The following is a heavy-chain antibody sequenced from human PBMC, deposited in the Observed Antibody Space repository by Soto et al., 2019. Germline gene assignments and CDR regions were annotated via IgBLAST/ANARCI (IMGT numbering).Heavy chain of an antibody. D-gene: IGHD3-22*01. CDR2: MYFGGSF. V-gene: IGHV4-59*02. CDR1: GASVSDGY. J-gene: IGHJ5*02. CDR3: ARSYYDSTGFAVGP. Sequence: QTQLQESGPGLVKPSETLSLNCTVSGASVSDGYWSWIRQPPGKGLEWIGFMYFGGSFNYTPSLTRRVTISVDTSNNQYSLKLTSVTAADTAVYYCARSYYDSTGFAVGPWGQGTLVTVSS.